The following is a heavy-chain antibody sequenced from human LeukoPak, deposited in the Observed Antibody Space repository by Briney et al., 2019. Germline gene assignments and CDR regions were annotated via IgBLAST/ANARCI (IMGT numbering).Heavy chain of an antibody. CDR3: ARTTEGGYTYGYFYYYYMDV. CDR1: GDSINTNIYY. CDR2: VYYSGST. Sequence: SETLSLTCTVSGDSINTNIYYWGWIRQPPGKGLEGIGHVYYSGSTYSNPSLRGRVTILLNTSNNHFSLRLNSVTAADTAVYYCARTTEGGYTYGYFYYYYMDVWGKGTTVSIAS. J-gene: IGHJ6*03. V-gene: IGHV4-39*07. D-gene: IGHD5-18*01.